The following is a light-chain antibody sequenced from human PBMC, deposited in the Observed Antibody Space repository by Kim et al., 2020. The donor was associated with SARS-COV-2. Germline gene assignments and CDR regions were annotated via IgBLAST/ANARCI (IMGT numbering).Light chain of an antibody. V-gene: IGKV1-8*01. CDR1: QGISSY. Sequence: SAYTGDRVTLTCRASQGISSYLAWYQQKPGKAPKLLIYAASTLQSGVPSRFSGSGSGTDFTLTISCLQSEDFATYYCQQYYSYPYTFGQGTKLEI. CDR3: QQYYSYPYT. J-gene: IGKJ2*01. CDR2: AAS.